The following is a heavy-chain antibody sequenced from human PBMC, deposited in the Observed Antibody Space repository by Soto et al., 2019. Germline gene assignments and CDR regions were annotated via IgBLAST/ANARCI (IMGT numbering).Heavy chain of an antibody. J-gene: IGHJ6*02. CDR1: GGSISSGGYS. Sequence: QLQLQESGSGLVKPSQTLSLTCAVSGGSISSGGYSWSWIRQPPGKGLEWIGYIYHSGSTYYNPSLKSRVSISLDRSKNQFSLKLSSVTAADTAVYYCARVDPDYYYGMDVWGQGTTVTVSS. CDR3: ARVDPDYYYGMDV. CDR2: IYHSGST. V-gene: IGHV4-30-2*01.